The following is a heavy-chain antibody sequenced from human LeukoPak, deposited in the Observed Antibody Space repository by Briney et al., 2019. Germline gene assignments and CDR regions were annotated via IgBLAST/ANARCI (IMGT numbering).Heavy chain of an antibody. J-gene: IGHJ3*02. D-gene: IGHD6-19*01. Sequence: GESLQISCKGSGSSFTTYWIGWVRQLPAKGLEWMGIIFPGDSDTRYSPSSQGHVTISADKSISTAYLQWSSLKASDTAMYYCARDSPYSSGWRDAFDIWGQGTMVTVSS. CDR1: GSSFTTYW. CDR3: ARDSPYSSGWRDAFDI. V-gene: IGHV5-51*01. CDR2: IFPGDSDT.